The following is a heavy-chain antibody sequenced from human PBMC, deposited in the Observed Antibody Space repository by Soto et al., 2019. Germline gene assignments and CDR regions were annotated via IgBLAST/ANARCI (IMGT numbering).Heavy chain of an antibody. CDR1: GGPFSAYY. V-gene: IGHV4-34*01. D-gene: IGHD3-10*01. Sequence: PSETLSLTCAVYGGPFSAYYWSWIRQPPGKGLEWIGQINHSGSSNYNPSLKSRVTMSVDTSKNQFSLKLRSVTAADTAVYYCARREITVRGAPLFRRRSSNDAFDMWGQGTMVIVSS. J-gene: IGHJ3*02. CDR3: ARREITVRGAPLFRRRSSNDAFDM. CDR2: INHSGSS.